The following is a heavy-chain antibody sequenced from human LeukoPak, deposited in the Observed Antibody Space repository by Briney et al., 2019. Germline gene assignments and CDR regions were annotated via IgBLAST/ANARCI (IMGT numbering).Heavy chain of an antibody. V-gene: IGHV1-69*05. D-gene: IGHD4-17*01. Sequence: SVKVSCKTSGGTFNNSAISWVRQAPGQGLEWLGGIMPLFGTAGYAQKFQGRVTITKGESTRTVYLELTSLTSDDTAVYYCARDVHGDYGSGWFDPWGQGTLVSVSS. CDR2: IMPLFGTA. J-gene: IGHJ5*02. CDR3: ARDVHGDYGSGWFDP. CDR1: GGTFNNSA.